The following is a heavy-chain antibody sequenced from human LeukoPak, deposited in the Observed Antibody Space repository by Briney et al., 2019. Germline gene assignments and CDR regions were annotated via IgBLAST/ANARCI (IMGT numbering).Heavy chain of an antibody. D-gene: IGHD5-24*01. J-gene: IGHJ4*02. V-gene: IGHV1-8*01. CDR3: ARGTSEMETISY. CDR2: MNPNSGNT. Sequence: ASVKVSCKASGYTFTSYDINWVRQATGQGLEWMGWMNPNSGNTGYAQKFQGRVTMTRNTSINTAYMELSSLRSEDTAVYYCARGTSEMETISYWGQGTLVTVSS. CDR1: GYTFTSYD.